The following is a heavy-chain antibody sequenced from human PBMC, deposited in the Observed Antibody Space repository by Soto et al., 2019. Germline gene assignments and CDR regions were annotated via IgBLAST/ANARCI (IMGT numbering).Heavy chain of an antibody. V-gene: IGHV3-21*01. J-gene: IGHJ4*02. D-gene: IGHD5-12*01. Sequence: GGSLRLSCAASGFTFSSYSMNWARQAPGKGLEWVSSISSSSSYIYYADSVKGRFTISRDNAKNSLYLQMNSLRAEDTAVYYCARDLGDGYNYYFDYWGQGTLVTVSS. CDR1: GFTFSSYS. CDR2: ISSSSSYI. CDR3: ARDLGDGYNYYFDY.